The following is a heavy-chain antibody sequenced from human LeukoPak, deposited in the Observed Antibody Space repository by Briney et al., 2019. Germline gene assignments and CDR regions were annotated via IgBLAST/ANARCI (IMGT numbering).Heavy chain of an antibody. J-gene: IGHJ3*02. CDR3: GRGGLRVAGLDAFDI. D-gene: IGHD6-19*01. V-gene: IGHV3-48*01. CDR2: IIIYRSAK. Sequence: PGPSLRLSCAASGFTFSIYSMNWARQAPGKGREWVSYIIIYRSAKAYTECVKGRFIISRQNAKKSLYLQMNSLRAEQTAGYYCGRGGLRVAGLDAFDIWGQGTMVTVSS. CDR1: GFTFSIYS.